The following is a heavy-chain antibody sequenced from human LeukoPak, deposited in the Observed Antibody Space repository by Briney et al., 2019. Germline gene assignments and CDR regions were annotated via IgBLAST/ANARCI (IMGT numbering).Heavy chain of an antibody. CDR2: INPNSGGT. J-gene: IGHJ6*02. V-gene: IGHV1-2*02. CDR1: GYTFTGYY. Sequence: ASVKVSCKASGYTFTGYYMHWVRQAPGQGLEWMGWINPNSGGTNYAQKFQGSVTMTRDTSISTAYMELSRLRSDDTAVYYCARGYSYGFDYYGMDVWGQGTTVTVSS. D-gene: IGHD5-18*01. CDR3: ARGYSYGFDYYGMDV.